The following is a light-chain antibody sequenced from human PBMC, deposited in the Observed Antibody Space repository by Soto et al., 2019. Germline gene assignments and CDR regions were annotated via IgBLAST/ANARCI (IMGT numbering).Light chain of an antibody. J-gene: IGLJ2*01. CDR3: SSYAGSNVR. Sequence: QSALTQPASVSGSPGQSITISCTGTSSDVGGYNYVSWYQQHPGKAPKLMIYEVSNRPSGVSNRFSGSKSGNTASLTISGLQAEDEADYYCSSYAGSNVRFGGGTKLTVL. CDR1: SSDVGGYNY. CDR2: EVS. V-gene: IGLV2-14*01.